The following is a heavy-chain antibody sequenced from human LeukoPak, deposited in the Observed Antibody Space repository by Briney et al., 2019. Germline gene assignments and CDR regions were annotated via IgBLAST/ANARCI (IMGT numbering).Heavy chain of an antibody. V-gene: IGHV6-1*01. J-gene: IGHJ4*02. CDR1: GDSVSSNSAA. CDR3: ARDLEGGTTVVIGWTSGSGLSFDY. Sequence: SQTLSLTCAISGDSVSSNSAAWNWIRQSPSRGLEWLGRTYYRSKWYNDYAVSVKSRITINPDTSKNQFSLQLNSVTPEDTAVYYCARDLEGGTTVVIGWTSGSGLSFDYWGQGTLVTVSS. CDR2: TYYRSKWYN. D-gene: IGHD4-23*01.